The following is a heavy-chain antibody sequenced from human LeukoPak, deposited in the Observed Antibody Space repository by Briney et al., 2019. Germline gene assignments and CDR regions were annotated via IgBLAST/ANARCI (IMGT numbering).Heavy chain of an antibody. CDR2: IYSGGST. CDR3: ARRPPSSSLYYYGVDV. CDR1: GFTVSSNY. V-gene: IGHV3-53*01. J-gene: IGHJ6*02. D-gene: IGHD6-13*01. Sequence: GGSLRLSCAASGFTVSSNYMSWVRQAPGKGLEWVSVIYSGGSTYYADSVKGRFTISRDNSKNTLYLQMNSLRAEDTAVYYCARRPPSSSLYYYGVDVWGQGTTVTVSS.